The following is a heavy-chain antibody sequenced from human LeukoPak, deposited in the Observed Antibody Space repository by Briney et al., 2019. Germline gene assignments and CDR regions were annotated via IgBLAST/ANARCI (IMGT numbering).Heavy chain of an antibody. D-gene: IGHD3-22*01. J-gene: IGHJ4*02. V-gene: IGHV1-69*13. Sequence: SVKVSCKASGGTFSSYAISWVRQAPGQGLEWMGGIIPIFGTANYAQKFQGRVTITADESTSTAYMELSSLRSEDTAVYYCARSTNTYYYDSSGYFDHWGQGTLVTVSS. CDR1: GGTFSSYA. CDR2: IIPIFGTA. CDR3: ARSTNTYYYDSSGYFDH.